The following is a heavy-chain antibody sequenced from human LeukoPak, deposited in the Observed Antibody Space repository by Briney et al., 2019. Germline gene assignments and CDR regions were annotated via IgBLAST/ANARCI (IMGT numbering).Heavy chain of an antibody. CDR1: GFTFSSYA. V-gene: IGHV3-30*01. Sequence: PGGSLRLSCAASGFTFSSYAMHWLRQAPGKGLEWVAVISYDGSNKYYADSVKGRFTISRDNSKNTLYLQMNSLRAEDTAVYYCARAALRTYFDYWGQGTLVTVSS. D-gene: IGHD2-15*01. J-gene: IGHJ4*02. CDR2: ISYDGSNK. CDR3: ARAALRTYFDY.